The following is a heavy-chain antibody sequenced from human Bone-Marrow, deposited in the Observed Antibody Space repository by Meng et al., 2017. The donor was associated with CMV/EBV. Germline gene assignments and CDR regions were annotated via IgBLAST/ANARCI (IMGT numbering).Heavy chain of an antibody. D-gene: IGHD3-16*01. Sequence: GSLRLSCTVSGGSVSSGSYYWSWIRQPPGKGLEWIGYIYYSGSTNYNPSLKSRVTISVDTSKNQFSLKLSSVTAADTAVYYCARLRLGAHLDYWGQGTLVTVSS. V-gene: IGHV4-61*01. CDR2: IYYSGST. CDR1: GGSVSSGSYY. CDR3: ARLRLGAHLDY. J-gene: IGHJ4*02.